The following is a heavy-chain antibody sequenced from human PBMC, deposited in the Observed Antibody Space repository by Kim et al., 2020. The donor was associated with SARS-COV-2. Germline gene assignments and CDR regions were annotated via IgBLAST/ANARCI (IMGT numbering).Heavy chain of an antibody. CDR1: GFTFSSYA. CDR3: ARGHKAISSYVGNYDFWSGPPRY. D-gene: IGHD3-3*01. J-gene: IGHJ4*02. V-gene: IGHV3-30*04. Sequence: GGSLRLSCAASGFTFSSYAMHWVRQAPGKGLEWVAVISYDGSNKYYADSVKGRFTISRDNSKNTLYLQMNSLRAEDTAVYYCARGHKAISSYVGNYDFWSGPPRYWGQGTLVTVSS. CDR2: ISYDGSNK.